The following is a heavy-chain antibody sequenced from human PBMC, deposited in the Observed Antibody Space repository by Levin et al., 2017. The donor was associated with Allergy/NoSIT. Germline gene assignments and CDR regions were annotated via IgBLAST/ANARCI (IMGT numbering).Heavy chain of an antibody. V-gene: IGHV3-23*01. D-gene: IGHD1-26*01. CDR2: ISGSGGST. J-gene: IGHJ4*02. Sequence: GESLKISCAASGFTFSSYAMSWVRQAPGKGLEWVSAISGSGGSTYYADSVKGRFTISRDNSKNTLYLQMNSLRAEDTAVYYCAKDLGSYRPAAFDYWGQGTLVTVSS. CDR1: GFTFSSYA. CDR3: AKDLGSYRPAAFDY.